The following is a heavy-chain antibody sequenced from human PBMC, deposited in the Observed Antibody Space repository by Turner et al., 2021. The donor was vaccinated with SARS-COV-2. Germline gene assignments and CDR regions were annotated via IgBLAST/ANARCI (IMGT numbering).Heavy chain of an antibody. V-gene: IGHV3-7*03. CDR1: GLTFSSYG. CDR2: IKQDESEK. J-gene: IGHJ4*02. Sequence: EVQVVESGGGLVQPGGSVRLSCAVSGLTFSSYGMGWVRQAPGKGLEWVANIKQDESEKNYVDSVKGRFTISRDNAKNSLYLQMNSLRAEDTAVYYCATGGYSYHHWGQGTLVTVSS. D-gene: IGHD5-18*01. CDR3: ATGGYSYHH.